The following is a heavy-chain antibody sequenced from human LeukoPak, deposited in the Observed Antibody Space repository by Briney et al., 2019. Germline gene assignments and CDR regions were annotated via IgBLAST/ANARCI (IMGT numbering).Heavy chain of an antibody. V-gene: IGHV4-31*03. Sequence: SETLSLTCTVSGGSINSGGYYWTWIRQSPGKGLEWIGNIYHSGSTYYNPSLKSRVTISGDTSKNQLSLKLFSVTAADTAVYHCARGPYCSGGRCSFDDWGQGTLVTVSS. CDR1: GGSINSGGYY. J-gene: IGHJ4*02. CDR3: ARGPYCSGGRCSFDD. CDR2: IYHSGST. D-gene: IGHD2-15*01.